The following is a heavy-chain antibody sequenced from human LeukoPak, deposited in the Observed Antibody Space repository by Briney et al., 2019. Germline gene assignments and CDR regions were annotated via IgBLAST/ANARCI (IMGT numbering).Heavy chain of an antibody. CDR2: ISGSGGST. J-gene: IGHJ3*02. D-gene: IGHD5-12*01. CDR1: GFTFSSYG. Sequence: GGTLRLSCAASGFTFSSYGMSWVRQAPGKGLEWVSAISGSGGSTYYADSVKGRFTISRDNSKNTLYLQMNSLRAEDTAVYYCAKTLWVATLKPVGAFDIWGQGTMVTVSS. V-gene: IGHV3-23*01. CDR3: AKTLWVATLKPVGAFDI.